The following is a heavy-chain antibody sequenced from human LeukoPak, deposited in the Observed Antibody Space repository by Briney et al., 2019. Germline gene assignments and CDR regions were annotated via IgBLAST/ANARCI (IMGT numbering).Heavy chain of an antibody. J-gene: IGHJ3*02. Sequence: ATVSVSSTPSRYTLTTYGISWVAQAAGHGREGMGWIRAYNGEANYTQKLQGRVPMTTDTSTSTAYMELSRLRSDDTAVYYCARDRPLPTYYYDSSGYHKAFDIWGQGTMVTVSS. CDR2: IRAYNGEA. CDR3: ARDRPLPTYYYDSSGYHKAFDI. CDR1: RYTLTTYG. D-gene: IGHD3-22*01. V-gene: IGHV1-18*01.